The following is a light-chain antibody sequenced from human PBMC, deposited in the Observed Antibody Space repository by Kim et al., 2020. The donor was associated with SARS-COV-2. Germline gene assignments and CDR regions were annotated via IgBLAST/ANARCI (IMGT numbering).Light chain of an antibody. CDR3: QQYNSWPPAYT. Sequence: SPGERPTLSRRASQTVNSNLAWYQQKPGQAPRLLVYAASTRATGIPVRFSGSGSGTEFTLTISSLQSEDFAVYYCQQYNSWPPAYTFGQGTKLEI. J-gene: IGKJ2*01. CDR2: AAS. V-gene: IGKV3-15*01. CDR1: QTVNSN.